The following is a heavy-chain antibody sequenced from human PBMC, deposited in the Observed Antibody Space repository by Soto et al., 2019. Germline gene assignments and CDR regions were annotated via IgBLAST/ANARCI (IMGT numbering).Heavy chain of an antibody. D-gene: IGHD1-26*01. V-gene: IGHV3-30-3*01. CDR2: ISYDGSNK. CDR3: AREGWELLQGAPVYFDY. J-gene: IGHJ4*02. Sequence: QVQLVESGGGVVQPGRSLRLSCAASGFTFSSYAMHWVRQAPGKGLEWVAVISYDGSNKYYADSVKGRFTISRDNSKNTLYLQMNSLRAEDTAVYYCAREGWELLQGAPVYFDYWGQGTLVTVSS. CDR1: GFTFSSYA.